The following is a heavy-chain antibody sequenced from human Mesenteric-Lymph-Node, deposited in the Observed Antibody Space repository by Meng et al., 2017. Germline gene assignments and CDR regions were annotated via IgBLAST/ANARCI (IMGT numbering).Heavy chain of an antibody. D-gene: IGHD4-17*01. J-gene: IGHJ4*02. Sequence: QGQLQEAGPGLVKPSQTLSLTCAVAGGSISSSNWWSWVRQPPGKGLEWIGYIYYSGSTYYNPSLKSRVTISVDTSKNQFSLKLSSVTAADTAVYYCARGPTTYFDYWGQGTLVTVSS. V-gene: IGHV4-30-4*01. CDR3: ARGPTTYFDY. CDR1: GGSISSSNW. CDR2: IYYSGST.